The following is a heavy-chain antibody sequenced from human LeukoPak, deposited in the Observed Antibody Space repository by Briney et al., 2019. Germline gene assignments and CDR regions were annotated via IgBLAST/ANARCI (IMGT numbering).Heavy chain of an antibody. J-gene: IGHJ4*02. V-gene: IGHV4-4*07. CDR2: IYTSGST. CDR1: GGSISSDY. D-gene: IGHD5-12*01. Sequence: SETLSLTCTVSGGSISSDYWSWIRQPAGKGLEWIGRIYTSGSTNYNPSLKSRVTMSVDTSKNQFSLKLSSVTAADTAVYYCARDRGYSGYDLADYYFDYWGQGTLVTVSS. CDR3: ARDRGYSGYDLADYYFDY.